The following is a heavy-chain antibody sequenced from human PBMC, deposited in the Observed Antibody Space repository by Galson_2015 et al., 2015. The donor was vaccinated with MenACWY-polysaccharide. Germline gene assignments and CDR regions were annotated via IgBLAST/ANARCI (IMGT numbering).Heavy chain of an antibody. CDR1: ALTFSSSW. J-gene: IGHJ4*02. CDR2: INLDGRDK. Sequence: SLRLSCAASALTFSSSWMSWVRQAPGKGLEWVANINLDGRDKYYVDSVRGRFTISRDNARNSLYLQMNSLRVEDTAVYYCARQRGYSYGYNDYWGQGTLVTVSS. D-gene: IGHD5-18*01. V-gene: IGHV3-7*01. CDR3: ARQRGYSYGYNDY.